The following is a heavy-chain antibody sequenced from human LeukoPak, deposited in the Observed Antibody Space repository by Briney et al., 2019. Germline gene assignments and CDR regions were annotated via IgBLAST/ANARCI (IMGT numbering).Heavy chain of an antibody. J-gene: IGHJ4*02. Sequence: ERSLRLSCAASGFTFSNYGMHWVRQAPGKGLEWVAVISYEGSTKFYTDSVRGRFTISRDNSKNVVYLQMNSLRVEDTAVYYCASGPPTDYWGQGTLVTVSS. CDR2: ISYEGSTK. CDR3: ASGPPTDY. V-gene: IGHV3-30*03. CDR1: GFTFSNYG.